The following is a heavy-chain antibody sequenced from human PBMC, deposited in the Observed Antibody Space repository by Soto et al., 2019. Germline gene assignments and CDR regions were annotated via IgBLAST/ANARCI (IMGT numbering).Heavy chain of an antibody. V-gene: IGHV1-18*01. Sequence: QVQLVQSGAEVKKPGASVKVSCKASGYTFTSYGISWVRQAPGQGLEWMGWISAYNGNTNYAQKLQGRVTMTTDTSTSTAYMRLRSLRPDDTAGSCCAIDRRAYGMDVWGQGTTVTVSS. CDR1: GYTFTSYG. CDR3: AIDRRAYGMDV. CDR2: ISAYNGNT. J-gene: IGHJ6*02.